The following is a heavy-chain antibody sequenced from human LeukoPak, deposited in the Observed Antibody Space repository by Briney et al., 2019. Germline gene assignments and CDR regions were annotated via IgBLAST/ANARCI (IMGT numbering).Heavy chain of an antibody. CDR3: AELGITMIGGV. CDR1: GFFFSSYD. D-gene: IGHD3-10*02. CDR2: ISSSGSTI. V-gene: IGHV3-48*03. Sequence: QTGGSLRLSCAASGFFFSSYDMNWVRQAPGKGLEWVSFISSSGSTIYYADSVKGRFTISRDNAKNSLYLQMNSLRAEDTAVYYCAELGITMIGGVWGKGTTVTISS. J-gene: IGHJ6*04.